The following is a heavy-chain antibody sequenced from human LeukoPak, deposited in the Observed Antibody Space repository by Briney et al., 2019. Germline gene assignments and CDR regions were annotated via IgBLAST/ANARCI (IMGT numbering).Heavy chain of an antibody. CDR1: GGSISNYY. CDR3: ARSYCSSTNRYLYYFDS. CDR2: IYYSGNT. Sequence: SETLSLTCTVSGGSISNYYWSWIRQPPGKGLEWIAYIYYSGNTNYNPSLNSRVTISLDTSKNQFSLKLSSVTAADTAVYYCARSYCSSTNRYLYYFDSWGQGTLVTVSS. D-gene: IGHD2-2*01. J-gene: IGHJ4*02. V-gene: IGHV4-59*01.